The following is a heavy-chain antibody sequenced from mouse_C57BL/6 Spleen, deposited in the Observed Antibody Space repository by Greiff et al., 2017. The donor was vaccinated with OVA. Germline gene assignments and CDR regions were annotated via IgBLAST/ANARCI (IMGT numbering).Heavy chain of an antibody. CDR3: ARQGTTVVEDWYFDV. Sequence: EVQGVESGGDLVKPGGSLTLSCAASGFTFSSYGMSWVRQTPDQRLEWVATISSGGSYNSYPDSVTGRFTISRDNAKNTLYLQMSSRKSEDEAMYYCARQGTTVVEDWYFDVWGTGTTVTVSS. D-gene: IGHD1-1*01. V-gene: IGHV5-6*01. CDR1: GFTFSSYG. CDR2: ISSGGSYN. J-gene: IGHJ1*03.